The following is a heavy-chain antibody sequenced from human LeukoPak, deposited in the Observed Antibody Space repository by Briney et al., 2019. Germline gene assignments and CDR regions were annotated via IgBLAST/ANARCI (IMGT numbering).Heavy chain of an antibody. D-gene: IGHD5-12*01. J-gene: IGHJ6*04. CDR1: GDSISSGDYY. Sequence: SQTLSLTCTVSGDSISSGDYYWSWIRQPPGKGLEWIGYIYYSGNTYYTPSLKSRLTISIDTSQNRFSLRLSSVTAADTAVYYCARVGRWLRLELAMSFHGMDVWGKGTTVTVSS. CDR2: IYYSGNT. CDR3: ARVGRWLRLELAMSFHGMDV. V-gene: IGHV4-30-4*01.